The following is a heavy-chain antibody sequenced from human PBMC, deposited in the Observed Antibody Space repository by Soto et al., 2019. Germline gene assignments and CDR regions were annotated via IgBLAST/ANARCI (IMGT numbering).Heavy chain of an antibody. J-gene: IGHJ4*02. D-gene: IGHD6-13*01. Sequence: EVQLLESGGGLVQSGGSLRLSCAASGFTFSSYVMSWVRQAPGKGLEWVSSISGSGGSTYYPDSVKGRFTISRDNSKNSEQLQMNSLRPEDTAVYYCAKKVGDSGSQGRGGLDYWGQRTLVTVSS. V-gene: IGHV3-23*01. CDR3: AKKVGDSGSQGRGGLDY. CDR2: ISGSGGST. CDR1: GFTFSSYV.